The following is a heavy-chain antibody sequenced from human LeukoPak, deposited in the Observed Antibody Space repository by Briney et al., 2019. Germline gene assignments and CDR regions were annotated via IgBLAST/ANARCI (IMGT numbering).Heavy chain of an antibody. CDR1: GGSFSGYY. CDR2: INHSGST. J-gene: IGHJ4*02. V-gene: IGHV4-34*01. Sequence: SETLSLTCAVYGGSFSGYYWSWIRQPPGKGLEWIGEINHSGSTNYNPSLKSRVTISVDTPKNQFSLKLSSVTAADTAVYYCARQRYSSGWYIRGGFDYWGQGTLVTVSS. CDR3: ARQRYSSGWYIRGGFDY. D-gene: IGHD6-19*01.